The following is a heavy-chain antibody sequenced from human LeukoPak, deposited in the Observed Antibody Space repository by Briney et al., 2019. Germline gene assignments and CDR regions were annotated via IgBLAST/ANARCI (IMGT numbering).Heavy chain of an antibody. V-gene: IGHV4-39*01. CDR2: IYYSGST. CDR3: AVEFLGYGSGSYFDY. CDR1: GGSISSSSYY. D-gene: IGHD3-10*01. Sequence: KTSETLSLTCTVSGGSISSSSYYWGWIRQPPGKGLEWIGSIYYSGSTYYNPSLKSRVTISVDTSKNQFSLKLSSVTAADTAVYYCAVEFLGYGSGSYFDYWGQGTLVTVSS. J-gene: IGHJ4*02.